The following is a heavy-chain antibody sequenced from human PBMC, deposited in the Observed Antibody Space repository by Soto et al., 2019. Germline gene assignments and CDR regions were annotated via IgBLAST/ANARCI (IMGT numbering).Heavy chain of an antibody. V-gene: IGHV1-8*01. CDR1: GYTFTSYD. CDR2: MNPNSGNT. CDR3: ARGRGYCSSTSCLGNWFDP. Sequence: QVQLVQSGAEVKKPGASVKVSCKASGYTFTSYDINWVRQATGQGLEWMGWMNPNSGNTGYAQKFQGRVTMTMNTSISTAYMELSSLRSEDTAVYYCARGRGYCSSTSCLGNWFDPWGQGTLVTVSS. J-gene: IGHJ5*02. D-gene: IGHD2-2*01.